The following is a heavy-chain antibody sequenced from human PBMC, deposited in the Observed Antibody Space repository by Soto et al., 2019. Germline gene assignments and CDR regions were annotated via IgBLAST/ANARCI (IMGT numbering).Heavy chain of an antibody. CDR3: AGSSRGIAAAGTYYYYYGMDV. CDR1: GGSISSYY. J-gene: IGHJ6*02. Sequence: PSETLSLTCTVSGGSISSYYWSWIRQPPGKGLEWIGYIYYSGSTKYNPSLKSRVTISVDTSKNQFSLKLSSVTAADTAVYYCAGSSRGIAAAGTYYYYYGMDVWGQGTTVTVSS. CDR2: IYYSGST. D-gene: IGHD6-13*01. V-gene: IGHV4-59*08.